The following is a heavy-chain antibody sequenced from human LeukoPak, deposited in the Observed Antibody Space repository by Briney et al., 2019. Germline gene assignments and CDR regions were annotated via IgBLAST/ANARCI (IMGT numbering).Heavy chain of an antibody. CDR1: GGSISSYY. V-gene: IGHV4-59*01. D-gene: IGHD5-12*01. J-gene: IGHJ3*02. CDR3: ARVLYIVATIDAFDI. CDR2: IYYSGST. Sequence: SETLSLTCTVSGGSISSYYWSWIRQPPGKGLEWIGYIYYSGSTNYNPSLKSRVTISVDTSKNQFSLKLSSVTAADTAVYYCARVLYIVATIDAFDIWGQGTMVTVSP.